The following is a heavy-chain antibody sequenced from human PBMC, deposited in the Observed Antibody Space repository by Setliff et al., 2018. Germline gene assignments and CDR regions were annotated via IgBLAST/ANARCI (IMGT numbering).Heavy chain of an antibody. CDR2: IYHGGKT. CDR3: ARSRTTAVKGGVFAV. V-gene: IGHV4-39*07. Sequence: KTSETLSLTCTVSGGSISSGVYYWGWIRQPPGKGLEWIGRIYHGGKTYYNTSLESRLTISVDTSKNQFSLELTSVTAADTAEYFCARSRTTAVKGGVFAVWGRGTLVTVSS. CDR1: GGSISSGVYY. D-gene: IGHD6-19*01. J-gene: IGHJ2*01.